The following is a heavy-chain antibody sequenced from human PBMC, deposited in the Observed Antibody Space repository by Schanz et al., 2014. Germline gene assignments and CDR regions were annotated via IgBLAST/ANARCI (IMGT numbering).Heavy chain of an antibody. Sequence: QVQLVQSGSELKKPGASVKVSCKASGYTFTSNGITWVRQAPGQGLEWMGWISAYNGHTNYAQKFQGRVTMTTDTSASSDYMELRSMRSDDTAVYYCARYRGHDEQLVLEWYYAMDVWGQGTTVAVSS. D-gene: IGHD6-6*01. J-gene: IGHJ6*02. V-gene: IGHV1-18*04. CDR1: GYTFTSNG. CDR3: ARYRGHDEQLVLEWYYAMDV. CDR2: ISAYNGHT.